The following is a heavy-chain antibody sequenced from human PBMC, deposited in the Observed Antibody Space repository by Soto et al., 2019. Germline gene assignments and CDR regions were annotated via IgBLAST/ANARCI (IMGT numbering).Heavy chain of an antibody. D-gene: IGHD3-22*01. J-gene: IGHJ4*02. CDR1: GFTFSSYG. V-gene: IGHV3-30*18. Sequence: QVQLVESGGGVVQPGRSLRLSCAASGFTFSSYGMHWVRQAPGKGLEWVAVISYDGSNKYYADSVKGRFTISRDNSKNTLYLQMNSLRAEDTAGYYCAKAVKVTTTHFDDWGQGTLVTVCS. CDR2: ISYDGSNK. CDR3: AKAVKVTTTHFDD.